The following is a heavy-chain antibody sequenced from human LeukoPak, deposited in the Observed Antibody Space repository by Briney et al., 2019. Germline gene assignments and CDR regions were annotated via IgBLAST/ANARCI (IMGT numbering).Heavy chain of an antibody. V-gene: IGHV4-59*08. J-gene: IGHJ4*02. D-gene: IGHD3-22*01. CDR3: ARHASDYYDSSGYYDY. CDR1: GGSISSYY. Sequence: SETLSLTCTVSGGSISSYYWSWIRQPPGKGLEWIGYIYYSGSTNYNPSLKSRVTISVDTSKNQFSPKLSSVTAADTAVYYCARHASDYYDSSGYYDYWGQGTLVTVSS. CDR2: IYYSGST.